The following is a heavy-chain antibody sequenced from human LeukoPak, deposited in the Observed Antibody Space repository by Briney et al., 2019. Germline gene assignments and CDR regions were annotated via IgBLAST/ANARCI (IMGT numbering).Heavy chain of an antibody. CDR2: INHSGST. J-gene: IGHJ6*02. V-gene: IGHV4-34*01. CDR1: GGSFSDYY. D-gene: IGHD2-15*01. CDR3: ARGRVVVVVATPGRRRNYYGMDV. Sequence: SETLSLTCAVYGGSFSDYYWSWIRQPPGKGLEWIGEINHSGSTNYNPSLKSRVTISVDTSKNQFSLKLSSVTAADMAVYYCARGRVVVVVATPGRRRNYYGMDVWGQGTTVTVSS.